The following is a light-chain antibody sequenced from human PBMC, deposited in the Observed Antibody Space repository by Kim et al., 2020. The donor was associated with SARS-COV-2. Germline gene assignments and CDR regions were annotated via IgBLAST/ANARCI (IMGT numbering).Light chain of an antibody. J-gene: IGKJ4*01. V-gene: IGKV1D-13*01. CDR3: QQLKNYPRT. CDR2: DVS. Sequence: AIHLTQSPFSLSASVGDRVSITCRASQGVSSGLAWYQQKPGKAPKLLIYDVSRGRSGVPLRFGGSGSGTDFTLTISSLEPEDFATYYCQQLKNYPRTFGGGTKVDIK. CDR1: QGVSSG.